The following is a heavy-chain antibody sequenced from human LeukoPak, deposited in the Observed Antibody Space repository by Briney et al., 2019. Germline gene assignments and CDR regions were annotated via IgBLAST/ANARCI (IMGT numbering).Heavy chain of an antibody. D-gene: IGHD5-18*01. J-gene: IGHJ5*02. Sequence: PSETLSLTCTVSGGSISSYFWSWIRQPAGKGLEWIGRIYTSGSTNYNPSLKSRVTMSVDTSKNQFSLKLSSVTAADTAVYYCARGVDTATVVNWFDPWGQGTLVTVSS. V-gene: IGHV4-4*07. CDR3: ARGVDTATVVNWFDP. CDR1: GGSISSYF. CDR2: IYTSGST.